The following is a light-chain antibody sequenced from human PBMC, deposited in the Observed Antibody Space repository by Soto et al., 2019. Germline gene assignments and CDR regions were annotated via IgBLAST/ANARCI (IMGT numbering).Light chain of an antibody. CDR3: QQYNNRPPYT. CDR1: QSVSSN. J-gene: IGKJ2*01. Sequence: EIVMTQSPATLSVSPGERATLSCRASQSVSSNLAWYPQKPGQAPRLLIYGASTRATGIPARFSGSGSGTESTLTNSSLQTEDFAVYYCQQYNNRPPYTLGQGTKREIK. V-gene: IGKV3-15*01. CDR2: GAS.